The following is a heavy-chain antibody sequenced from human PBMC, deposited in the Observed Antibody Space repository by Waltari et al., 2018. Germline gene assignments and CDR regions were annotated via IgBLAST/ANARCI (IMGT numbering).Heavy chain of an antibody. CDR3: ATGGWGFFLGY. J-gene: IGHJ4*02. V-gene: IGHV3-21*02. CDR1: GLSCNTYN. D-gene: IGHD7-27*01. CDR2: ISNTGAYM. Sequence: EVQLVESGGGLVRPGGSLRLSCAASGLSCNTYNMNWVRQAPGKGLEWVSSISNTGAYMHYADSVKGRFTISRDNAKNSLYLQLSSLRAEDTAMYYCATGGWGFFLGYWGQGTLVTVPS.